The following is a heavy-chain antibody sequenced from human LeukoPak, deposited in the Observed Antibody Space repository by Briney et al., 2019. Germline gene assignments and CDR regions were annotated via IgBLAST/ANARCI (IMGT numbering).Heavy chain of an antibody. Sequence: SETLSLTCTVSGGSISSYYWSWIRQPAGKGLEWIGRIYTSGSTNYNPSLTSRVTMSLDTSKNQFSLRLSSVTAADTAVYYCAREVAAAGAYYFDYWGQGTLVTVSS. V-gene: IGHV4-4*07. J-gene: IGHJ4*02. CDR2: IYTSGST. CDR1: GGSISSYY. CDR3: AREVAAAGAYYFDY. D-gene: IGHD6-13*01.